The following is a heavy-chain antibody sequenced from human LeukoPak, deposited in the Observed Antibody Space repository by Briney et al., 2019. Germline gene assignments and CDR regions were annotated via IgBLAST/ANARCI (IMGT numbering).Heavy chain of an antibody. D-gene: IGHD6-19*01. CDR3: ARDPDETYSSGWYFVDYFDY. CDR1: GFTFSSYW. J-gene: IGHJ4*02. Sequence: GGSLRLSCAASGFTFSSYWMHWVRQAPGKGLVWVSFINFDGSLTMYADSVKGRFTIARDNAKNTVYLQMNSLRAEDTAVYYCARDPDETYSSGWYFVDYFDYWGQGTLVTVSS. CDR2: INFDGSLT. V-gene: IGHV3-74*03.